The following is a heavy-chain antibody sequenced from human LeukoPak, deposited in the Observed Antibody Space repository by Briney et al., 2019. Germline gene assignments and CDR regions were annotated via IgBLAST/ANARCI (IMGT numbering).Heavy chain of an antibody. V-gene: IGHV3-23*01. CDR3: AKHVSGSLFYFDY. Sequence: GGSLRLPCAASGFTFRNCAMSWVRQAPGKGLEWVSGISGTGYNTYYADSVKGRFIISRDNSKNTLYLQMNSLGAEDTAVYYCAKHVSGSLFYFDYWGQRTLVTVSS. J-gene: IGHJ4*02. CDR2: ISGTGYNT. D-gene: IGHD3-10*01. CDR1: GFTFRNCA.